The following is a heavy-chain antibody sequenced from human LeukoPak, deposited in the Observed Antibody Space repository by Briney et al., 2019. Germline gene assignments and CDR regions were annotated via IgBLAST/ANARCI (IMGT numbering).Heavy chain of an antibody. V-gene: IGHV1-2*02. Sequence: ASVTVSCKASGYTFTGYYMHWVRQAPGQGLEWMGWINPNSGGTNYAQKFQGRVTMTRDTSINTAYMELSRLRSDDTAVYYCARVSKKLRGAFDIWGQGTMVTVSS. CDR1: GYTFTGYY. CDR3: ARVSKKLRGAFDI. D-gene: IGHD1-1*01. J-gene: IGHJ3*02. CDR2: INPNSGGT.